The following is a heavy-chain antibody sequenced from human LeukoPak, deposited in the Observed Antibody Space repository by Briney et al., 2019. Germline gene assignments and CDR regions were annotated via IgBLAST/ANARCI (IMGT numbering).Heavy chain of an antibody. CDR2: ISSSGSTI. Sequence: GGSLRLSCAASGFTFSDYYMTWIRQAPGKGLEWVSYISSSGSTIYHADSVKGRFTISRDNTKNSLYLQMNSLRAEDTAVYFCARDRFSGSYPLDYWGQGTLVTVSS. CDR1: GFTFSDYY. V-gene: IGHV3-11*01. D-gene: IGHD1-26*01. J-gene: IGHJ4*02. CDR3: ARDRFSGSYPLDY.